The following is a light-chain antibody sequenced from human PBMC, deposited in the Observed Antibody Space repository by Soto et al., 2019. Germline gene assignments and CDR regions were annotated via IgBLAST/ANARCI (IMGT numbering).Light chain of an antibody. CDR2: EVS. CDR1: SSDVGGYNY. CDR3: NSYTSTSTVV. V-gene: IGLV2-14*01. J-gene: IGLJ1*01. Sequence: QSALTQPASVSGSPGQSITISCTGTSSDVGGYNYVSWYQQHPGKAPKLIIYEVSNRPSGVSNRFSGSKSGNTASLTISGLQAEDEADYYSNSYTSTSTVVFGTGTKLTVL.